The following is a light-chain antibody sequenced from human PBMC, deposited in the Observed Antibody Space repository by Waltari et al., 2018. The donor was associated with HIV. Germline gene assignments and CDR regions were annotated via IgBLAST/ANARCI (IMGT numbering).Light chain of an antibody. CDR3: CSHTRFSTWV. Sequence: QSALTQPASVSGSPGQSITISCSGTSGDIGRYNYVSWYQQYPGKVPKLIIYDVIKRPSGISNRFSGSKSGTTASLTSSGLQAEDEADYYCCSHTRFSTWVFGGGTKLTVL. J-gene: IGLJ2*01. V-gene: IGLV2-23*02. CDR2: DVI. CDR1: SGDIGRYNY.